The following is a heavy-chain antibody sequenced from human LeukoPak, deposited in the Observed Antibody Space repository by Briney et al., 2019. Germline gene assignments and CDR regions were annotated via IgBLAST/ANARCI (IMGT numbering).Heavy chain of an antibody. Sequence: GESLKISCTGSGYSFSTNWIGWVRQMPGKGLEWMGIIYPGDPDTRYSPSFQGQVTISADKSISTAYLQWNNLKASDTAMYYCVRVLWTWALNYYYGMDVWGQGTTVTVSS. CDR1: GYSFSTNW. CDR2: IYPGDPDT. J-gene: IGHJ6*02. V-gene: IGHV5-51*01. CDR3: VRVLWTWALNYYYGMDV. D-gene: IGHD2-8*02.